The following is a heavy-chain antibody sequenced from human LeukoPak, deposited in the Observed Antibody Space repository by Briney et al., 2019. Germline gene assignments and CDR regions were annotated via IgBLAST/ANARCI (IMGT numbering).Heavy chain of an antibody. CDR2: IIPIFGTA. CDR3: ASTSIAARSFDY. V-gene: IGHV1-69*05. D-gene: IGHD6-6*01. CDR1: GGTFSSYA. J-gene: IGHJ4*02. Sequence: GASVKVSCKASGGTFSSYAISWVRQAPGQGLEWMGGIIPIFGTANYAQKFQGRVTITTDESTSTAYMELSSLRSEDTAVYYCASTSIAARSFDYWGQGTLVTVSS.